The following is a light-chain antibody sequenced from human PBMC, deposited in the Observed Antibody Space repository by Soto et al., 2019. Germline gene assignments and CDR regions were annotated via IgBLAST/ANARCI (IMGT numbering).Light chain of an antibody. CDR3: MQTVQTPIT. Sequence: DIVMTQYPLSLTVTPGEPASISCRSSQALLRSNGYNYFNWYLQRPGQSPHLLIYGGSNVAPGVPDRFSGSGSGTDFTLRISRVEADDVGVYYCMQTVQTPITFGQGRILEIK. J-gene: IGKJ5*01. CDR2: GGS. CDR1: QALLRSNGYNY. V-gene: IGKV2-28*01.